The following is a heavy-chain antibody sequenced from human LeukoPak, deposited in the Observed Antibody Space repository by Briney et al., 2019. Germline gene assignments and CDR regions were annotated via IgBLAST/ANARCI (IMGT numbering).Heavy chain of an antibody. CDR3: ARHRKLPSGSYYFRGNFYYFDY. CDR2: INHSGST. J-gene: IGHJ4*02. D-gene: IGHD1-26*01. CDR1: GGSFSGYY. Sequence: ASETLSLTCAVYGGSFSGYYWSWIRQPPGKGLEWIGEINHSGSTNYNPSLKSRVTISVDTSKNQFSLKLSSVTAADTAVYYCARHRKLPSGSYYFRGNFYYFDYWGQGTLVTVSS. V-gene: IGHV4-34*01.